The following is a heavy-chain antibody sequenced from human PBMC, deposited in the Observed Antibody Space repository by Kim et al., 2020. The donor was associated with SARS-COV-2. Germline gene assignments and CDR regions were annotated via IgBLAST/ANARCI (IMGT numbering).Heavy chain of an antibody. CDR2: LSWNSGVI. Sequence: GGSLRLSCAASGFTYGDFAMLWVRQVPGKGLEWVSGLSWNSGVIGYADSVKGRFTISRHNAENSLYLQMNSLRAEDTAFYYCAKDLVSSSFRAFHIWGQGTRVTGSS. V-gene: IGHV3-9*01. CDR3: AKDLVSSSFRAFHI. J-gene: IGHJ3*02. CDR1: GFTYGDFA. D-gene: IGHD6-6*01.